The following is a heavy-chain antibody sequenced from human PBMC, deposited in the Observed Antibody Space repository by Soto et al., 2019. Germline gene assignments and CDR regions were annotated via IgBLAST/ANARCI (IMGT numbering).Heavy chain of an antibody. V-gene: IGHV1-69*01. D-gene: IGHD3-3*01. Sequence: QVQLVQSGAEVKKPGSSVKVSCKASGGTFSSYAISWVRQAPGQGLEWMGGIIPIFGTANYAQKFQGRVTITADESTSTAYMELSSLRSEDTAVYHCAREIVDFWSGYSLYYFDYWGQGTLVTVSS. CDR2: IIPIFGTA. J-gene: IGHJ4*02. CDR3: AREIVDFWSGYSLYYFDY. CDR1: GGTFSSYA.